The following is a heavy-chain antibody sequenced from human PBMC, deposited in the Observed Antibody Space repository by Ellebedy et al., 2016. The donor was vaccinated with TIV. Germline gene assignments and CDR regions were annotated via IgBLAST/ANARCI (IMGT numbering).Heavy chain of an antibody. D-gene: IGHD5-12*01. J-gene: IGHJ4*02. Sequence: AASVKVSCKASGYSFSDYAMHWVRQAPGQRLEWMGWINGGNGNTKYSQKFQGRVTITRDTSASTAYMELSSLRSEDTAVYYCASGEWLRFFDYWGQGTLVTVSS. CDR3: ASGEWLRFFDY. CDR1: GYSFSDYA. V-gene: IGHV1-3*01. CDR2: INGGNGNT.